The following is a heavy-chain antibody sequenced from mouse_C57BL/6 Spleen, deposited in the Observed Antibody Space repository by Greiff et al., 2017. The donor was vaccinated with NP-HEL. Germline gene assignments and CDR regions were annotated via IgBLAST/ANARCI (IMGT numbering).Heavy chain of an antibody. V-gene: IGHV2-6-1*01. D-gene: IGHD2-3*01. CDR1: GFSLTSYG. CDR3: ARHRGGYYPYAMDY. Sequence: VMLVESGPGLVAPSQSLSITCTVSGFSLTSYGVHWVRQPPGKGLEWLVVIWSDGSTTYNSALKSRLSISKDNSKSQVFLKMNSLQTDDTAMYYCARHRGGYYPYAMDYWGQGTSVTVSS. CDR2: IWSDGST. J-gene: IGHJ4*01.